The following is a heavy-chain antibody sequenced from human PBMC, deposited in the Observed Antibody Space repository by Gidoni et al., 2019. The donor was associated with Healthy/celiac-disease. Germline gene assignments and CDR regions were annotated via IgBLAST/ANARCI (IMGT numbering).Heavy chain of an antibody. CDR2: ISGSGGST. CDR3: AKDRYDIFTGYYRGSYFDY. CDR1: GFTFSSYA. J-gene: IGHJ4*02. D-gene: IGHD3-9*01. Sequence: EVQLLESGGGLVQPGGSLRLSCAASGFTFSSYAMSWVRQAPGKGLEWVSAISGSGGSTYYADSVKGRFTISRDNSKITLYLQMNSLRAEDTAVYYCAKDRYDIFTGYYRGSYFDYWGQGTLVTVSS. V-gene: IGHV3-23*01.